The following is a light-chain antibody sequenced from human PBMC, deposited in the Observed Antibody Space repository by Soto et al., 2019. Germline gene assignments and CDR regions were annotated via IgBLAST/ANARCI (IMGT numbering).Light chain of an antibody. V-gene: IGKV3-15*01. J-gene: IGKJ4*01. CDR1: QSLTSY. Sequence: EIEMTQSPSTLSVSPGETATLSCRASQSLTSYLAWYQQKPDQAPRLLVYGISTNATGVPARFSGSGSGTEFILPISSMQPENFAVYYCQQYNNWPLSFGEGTKVDI. CDR2: GIS. CDR3: QQYNNWPLS.